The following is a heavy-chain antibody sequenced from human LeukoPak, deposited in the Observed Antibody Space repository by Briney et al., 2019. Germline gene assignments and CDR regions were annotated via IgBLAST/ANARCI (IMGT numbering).Heavy chain of an antibody. CDR2: IYPSDSDT. CDR3: ARQPSSSSSPFDY. Sequence: GESLKISCKGSGYSFTSYWIGWVRQMPGKGLEWMGIIYPSDSDTRYSPSFQGQVTISADKSITTAYLQWTSLKASDTAIYYYARQPSSSSSPFDYWGQGTLVTVSS. CDR1: GYSFTSYW. J-gene: IGHJ4*02. V-gene: IGHV5-51*01. D-gene: IGHD6-13*01.